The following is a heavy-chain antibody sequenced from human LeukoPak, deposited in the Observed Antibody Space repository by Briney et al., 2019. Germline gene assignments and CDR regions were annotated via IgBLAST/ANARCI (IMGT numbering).Heavy chain of an antibody. CDR1: GGSISSSYL. CDR2: VYYSGRT. CDR3: VRQACPILGDDTFNI. V-gene: IGHV4-39*01. Sequence: SETLTLTCTVSGGSISSSYLWGWLRQPPGKGLEWIGSVYYSGRTSYNPSLKSRVTMSVDTSKNQFSLSMSSVTAADTAVYHCVRQACPILGDDTFNIWGGGTMVTVSS. J-gene: IGHJ3*02. D-gene: IGHD3-16*01.